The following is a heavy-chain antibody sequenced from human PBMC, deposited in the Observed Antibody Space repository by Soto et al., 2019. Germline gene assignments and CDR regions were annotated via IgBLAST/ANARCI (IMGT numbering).Heavy chain of an antibody. CDR1: GYTFTSYY. V-gene: IGHV1-46*01. Sequence: APLKVSCKASGYTFTSYYIHCVRQAPGQGLEWMGIINPSGGSTSYAQKFQGRVTMTRDTSTSTVYMELSSLRSEDTAVYYCARVPPGSPFDYWGQGTLVTSPQ. J-gene: IGHJ4*02. CDR3: ARVPPGSPFDY. CDR2: INPSGGST.